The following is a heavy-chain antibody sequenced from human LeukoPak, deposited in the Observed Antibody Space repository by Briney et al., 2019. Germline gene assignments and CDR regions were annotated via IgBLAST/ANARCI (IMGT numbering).Heavy chain of an antibody. J-gene: IGHJ4*02. CDR3: ARGMYASGYYHFDY. V-gene: IGHV4-59*01. CDR2: IYYSRTT. Sequence: PSETLSLTCTVSGVSICAYYWSWLGPAPGQGLEWSGYIYYSRTTNDNPSLKRRVTISVDSSKNQFSLKLSSVTAADTAVYYCARGMYASGYYHFDYWGQGTLVTVSS. CDR1: GVSICAYY. D-gene: IGHD3-22*01.